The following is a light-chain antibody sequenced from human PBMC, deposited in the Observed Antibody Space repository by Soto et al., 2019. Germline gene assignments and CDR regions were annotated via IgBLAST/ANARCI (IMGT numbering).Light chain of an antibody. CDR1: SRDVGGYHY. V-gene: IGLV2-14*01. Sequence: QSALTQPASVSGSPGQSITISCTGTSRDVGGYHYVSWYQQHPGKAPKLMIYEVSNRPSGVSNRFSGSKSGNTASLTISGIQAEDEADYYCSSYTSSSTLVFGGGTKLTVL. CDR2: EVS. CDR3: SSYTSSSTLV. J-gene: IGLJ2*01.